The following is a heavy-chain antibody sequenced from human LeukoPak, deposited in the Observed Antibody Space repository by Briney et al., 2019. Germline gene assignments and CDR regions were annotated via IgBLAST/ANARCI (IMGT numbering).Heavy chain of an antibody. V-gene: IGHV4-59*01. CDR3: ARAPVGLYYYYYMDV. CDR1: GGSISSYY. Sequence: SETLSLTCTVSGGSISSYYWSWIRQPPGKGLEWIGYIYYSGSTNYNPSLKSRVTISVDTSKNQFSLKLSSVTAADTAVYYCARAPVGLYYYYYMDVWGKGTTVTISS. CDR2: IYYSGST. J-gene: IGHJ6*03. D-gene: IGHD1-26*01.